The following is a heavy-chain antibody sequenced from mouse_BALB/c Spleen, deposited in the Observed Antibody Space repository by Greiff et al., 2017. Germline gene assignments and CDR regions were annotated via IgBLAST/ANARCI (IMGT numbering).Heavy chain of an antibody. CDR1: GFTFSSYT. J-gene: IGHJ4*01. CDR3: TRVGDASGAMDY. Sequence: EVNVVESGGGLVKPGGSLKLSCAASGFTFSSYTMSWVRQTPEKRLEWVATISSGGSYTYYPDSVKGRFTISRDNAKNTLYLQMSSLKSEDTAMYYCTRVGDASGAMDYWGQGTSVTVSS. V-gene: IGHV5-6-4*01. CDR2: ISSGGSYT. D-gene: IGHD3-1*01.